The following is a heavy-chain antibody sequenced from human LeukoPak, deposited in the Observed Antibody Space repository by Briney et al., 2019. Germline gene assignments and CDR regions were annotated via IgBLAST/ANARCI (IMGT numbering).Heavy chain of an antibody. CDR1: GFSLSTRGVG. J-gene: IGHJ6*02. CDR2: IYWNDDK. CDR3: ALDTAMADYYYYGMDV. Sequence: SGPTLVNPTQTLTLTCTFSGFSLSTRGVGVGWIRQPPGKALEWLALIYWNDDKRYSPSLKSRLTITKDTSKNQVVLTMTNMDPVDTATYYCALDTAMADYYYYGMDVWGQGTTVTVSS. D-gene: IGHD5-18*01. V-gene: IGHV2-5*01.